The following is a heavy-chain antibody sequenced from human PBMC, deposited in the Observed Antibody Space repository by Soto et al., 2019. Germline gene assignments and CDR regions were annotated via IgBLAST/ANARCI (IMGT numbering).Heavy chain of an antibody. D-gene: IGHD6-13*01. V-gene: IGHV1-69*06. Sequence: GASVKVSCKASGGTFSSYAISWVRQAPGQGLEWMGGIIPIFGTANYAQKFQGRVTITADKSTSTAYMELSSLRSEDTAVYYCARELGIAAAGSPLPYYYYYYGMDVWGQGTTVTVSS. CDR2: IIPIFGTA. CDR3: ARELGIAAAGSPLPYYYYYYGMDV. CDR1: GGTFSSYA. J-gene: IGHJ6*02.